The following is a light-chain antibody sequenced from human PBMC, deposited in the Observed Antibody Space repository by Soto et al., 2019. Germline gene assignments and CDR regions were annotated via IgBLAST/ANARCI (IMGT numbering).Light chain of an antibody. CDR3: SSYSDSDTKV. Sequence: QSALTQPASVSGSPGQSITISCCGTSSDVGAYIYVSWYQQYPGKAPKLIIYEVSNRPSGVSGRFSGSKSDTTAYLTISGLQAEDEADYYCSSYSDSDTKVFGTGTKVTVL. J-gene: IGLJ1*01. CDR2: EVS. CDR1: SSDVGAYIY. V-gene: IGLV2-14*03.